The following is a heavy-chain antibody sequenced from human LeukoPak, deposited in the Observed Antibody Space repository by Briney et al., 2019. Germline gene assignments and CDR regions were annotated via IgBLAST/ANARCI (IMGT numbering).Heavy chain of an antibody. V-gene: IGHV3-23*01. CDR1: GFTFSIYA. CDR2: ISGSGGT. D-gene: IGHD2-2*01. Sequence: GGSLRLSCAASGFTFSIYAMTWVRQAPGKGLEWVSSISGSGGTYYADSVKGRFTISRDNAKNSLYLQMNSLRAEDTAVYYCARDNSLGVCSSTSCYANYYYGMDVWGQGTTVTVSS. CDR3: ARDNSLGVCSSTSCYANYYYGMDV. J-gene: IGHJ6*02.